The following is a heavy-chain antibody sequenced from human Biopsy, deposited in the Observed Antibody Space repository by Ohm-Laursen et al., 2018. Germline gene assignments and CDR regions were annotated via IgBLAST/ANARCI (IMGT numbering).Heavy chain of an antibody. CDR2: IYYSGST. CDR3: ARATNSTGWPYYYFYGMDV. CDR1: GGSISRSSYY. V-gene: IGHV4-39*01. J-gene: IGHJ6*02. D-gene: IGHD2/OR15-2a*01. Sequence: SETLSLTCTVTGGSISRSSYYWDWIRQPPGKGLEWIGSIYYSGSTYYNPSLKSRVTISADRSKNQFSLKLTSVTAADTAMYYCARATNSTGWPYYYFYGMDVWGQGTTVTVSS.